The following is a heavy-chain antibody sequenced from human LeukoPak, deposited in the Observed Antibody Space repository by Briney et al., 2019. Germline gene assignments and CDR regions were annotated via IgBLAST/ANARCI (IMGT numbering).Heavy chain of an antibody. J-gene: IGHJ5*02. Sequence: ASVKVSCKVSGYTLTELSMHWVRQAPGKGLEWMGGFDPEDGETIYAQKFQGRVTMTEDTSTDTAYMEPSSLRSEDTAVYYCATAGIVVSDNWFDPWGQGTLVTVSS. CDR2: FDPEDGET. CDR1: GYTLTELS. CDR3: ATAGIVVSDNWFDP. V-gene: IGHV1-24*01. D-gene: IGHD6-19*01.